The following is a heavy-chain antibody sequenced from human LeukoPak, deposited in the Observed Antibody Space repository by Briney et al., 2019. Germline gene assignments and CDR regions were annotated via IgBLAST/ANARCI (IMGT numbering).Heavy chain of an antibody. CDR3: AIYPTTVTTTRGYFDY. D-gene: IGHD4-17*01. J-gene: IGHJ4*02. Sequence: ASVKVSCKASGYTFTSYGISWVRQAPGQGLEWMGGIIPIFGTANYAQKFQGRVTITADESTSTAYMELSSLRSEDTAVYYCAIYPTTVTTTRGYFDYWGQGTLVTVSS. CDR1: GYTFTSYG. CDR2: IIPIFGTA. V-gene: IGHV1-69*13.